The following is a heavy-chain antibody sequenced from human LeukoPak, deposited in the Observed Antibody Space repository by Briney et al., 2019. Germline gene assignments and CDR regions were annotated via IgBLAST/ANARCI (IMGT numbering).Heavy chain of an antibody. V-gene: IGHV1-8*03. CDR2: MNPNSGNT. Sequence: ASVKVSCKASGYTFTSYDINWVRQATGQGLEWMGWMNPNSGNTGYAQKFQGRVTITRNTSISTAYMELSSLRSEDTAVYYCARGFTYYYDSSGPIWGQGTLVTVSS. CDR3: ARGFTYYYDSSGPI. CDR1: GYTFTSYD. D-gene: IGHD3-22*01. J-gene: IGHJ4*02.